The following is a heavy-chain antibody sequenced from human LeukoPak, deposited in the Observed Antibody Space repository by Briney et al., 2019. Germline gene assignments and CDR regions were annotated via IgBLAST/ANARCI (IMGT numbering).Heavy chain of an antibody. D-gene: IGHD6-19*01. CDR2: IFYTGSY. V-gene: IGHV4-59*11. J-gene: IGHJ5*02. Sequence: SETLSLTCTVAAGSISNHYWSWMRQSPGKGLEWIAYIFYTGSYNYNPSLKSRVYISVDTSKNQFSLNLTSVTAADTAVYYCARGRSSLDLWGQGTMVTVSS. CDR1: AGSISNHY. CDR3: ARGRSSLDL.